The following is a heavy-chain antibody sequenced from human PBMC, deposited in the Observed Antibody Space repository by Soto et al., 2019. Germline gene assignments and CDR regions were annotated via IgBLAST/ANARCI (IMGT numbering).Heavy chain of an antibody. V-gene: IGHV3-66*04. J-gene: IGHJ4*02. Sequence: EVQLVESGGGLVQPGGSLRLSCAASGVTVSSNYMSWVRQAPGKGLEWVSVIYSGGSTYYADSVKGRFTISRDNPKKSLYLQMNRLRAKYTAVYYCARRGYNNVGGYFGYWGEATLVTVSS. CDR3: ARRGYNNVGGYFGY. CDR2: IYSGGST. D-gene: IGHD5-18*01. CDR1: GVTVSSNY.